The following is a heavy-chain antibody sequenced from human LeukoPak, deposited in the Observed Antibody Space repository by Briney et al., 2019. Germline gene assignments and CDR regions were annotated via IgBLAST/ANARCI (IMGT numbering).Heavy chain of an antibody. CDR2: IIPYSGNA. CDR3: AREDGGNDFFDF. D-gene: IGHD1-1*01. CDR1: GYSFSTYS. J-gene: IGHJ4*02. Sequence: EASVKVSCKASGYSFSTYSISWVRQAPGQGLEWVGSIIPYSGNANSAESLQARVTLTTDTSTNTAYLELRSLRSDDTAVYYCAREDGGNDFFDFWGQGSLVTVSS. V-gene: IGHV1-18*01.